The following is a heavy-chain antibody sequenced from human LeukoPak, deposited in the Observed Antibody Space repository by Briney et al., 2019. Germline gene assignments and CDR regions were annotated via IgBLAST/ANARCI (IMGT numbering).Heavy chain of an antibody. CDR3: ARPYYYDSSGYYYLWDY. CDR1: GFTFSGYA. Sequence: GGSLRLSCAASGFTFSGYAMHWVRQAPGKGLEWVAVISYDGSNKYYADSVKGRFTISRDNSKNTLYLQMNSLRAEDAAVYYCARPYYYDSSGYYYLWDYWGQGTLVTVSS. CDR2: ISYDGSNK. D-gene: IGHD3-22*01. V-gene: IGHV3-30-3*01. J-gene: IGHJ4*02.